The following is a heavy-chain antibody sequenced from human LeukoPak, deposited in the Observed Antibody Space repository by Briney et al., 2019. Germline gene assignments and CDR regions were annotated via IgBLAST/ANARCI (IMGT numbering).Heavy chain of an antibody. Sequence: GASVKVSCKASGYTFTSYGISWVRQAPGQGLEWMGWISAYNGNTNYAQKLQGRVTMSEDTSTDTAYMELSSLRSEDTAVYYCATRIVAVIDYYFDYWGQGTLVTVSS. J-gene: IGHJ4*02. CDR2: ISAYNGNT. D-gene: IGHD2-21*01. CDR1: GYTFTSYG. CDR3: ATRIVAVIDYYFDY. V-gene: IGHV1-18*01.